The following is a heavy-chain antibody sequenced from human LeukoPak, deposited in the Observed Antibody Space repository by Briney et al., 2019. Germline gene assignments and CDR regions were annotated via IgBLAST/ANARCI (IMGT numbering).Heavy chain of an antibody. D-gene: IGHD6-13*01. CDR2: IYYRGSI. CDR3: ARQGSGSSPPYFDY. V-gene: IGHV4-39*01. CDR1: GGSISSSSYY. J-gene: IGHJ4*02. Sequence: PSETLSLTCTVSGGSISSSSYYWGRIRQPPGKGREWIGSIYYRGSIYYTPSLKRRVNISVDTSKNQLSLKLSSVTAADTAVYYCARQGSGSSPPYFDYWGQGTLVTVSS.